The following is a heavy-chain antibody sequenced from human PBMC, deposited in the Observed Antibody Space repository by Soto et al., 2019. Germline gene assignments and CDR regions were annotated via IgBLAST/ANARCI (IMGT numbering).Heavy chain of an antibody. CDR3: ARVFSGYSYGYPFDY. CDR2: INHGGST. J-gene: IGHJ4*02. Sequence: SETLSLTCAVYGGSFSGYYWSWIRQPPGKGLEWIGYINHGGSTNYNPSLKSRVTISVDTSRSQFSLKLTSVTAADTAVYYCARVFSGYSYGYPFDYWGQGTLVTSPQ. D-gene: IGHD5-18*01. CDR1: GGSFSGYY. V-gene: IGHV4-34*01.